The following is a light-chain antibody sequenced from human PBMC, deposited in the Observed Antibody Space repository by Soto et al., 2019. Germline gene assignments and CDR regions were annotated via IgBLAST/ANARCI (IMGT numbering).Light chain of an antibody. CDR3: HPFCASARI. CDR1: QSVNSW. Sequence: DIQMTQSPSTLSAYVGDRVTITCRASQSVNSWLAWYQQKPGRAPKLLIYSVSNLDSGVPSRFSGSGSGTEFTRHVSVLQPDDFATYCCHPFCASARIFGQGTKVQ. CDR2: SVS. V-gene: IGKV1-5*01. J-gene: IGKJ1*01.